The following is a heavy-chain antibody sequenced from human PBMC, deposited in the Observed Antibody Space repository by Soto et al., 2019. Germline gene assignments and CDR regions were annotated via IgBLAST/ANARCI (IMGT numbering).Heavy chain of an antibody. J-gene: IGHJ6*02. D-gene: IGHD3-3*01. CDR1: GFTFSDYY. Sequence: QVQLVESGGGLVKPGGSLRLSCAVSGFTFSDYYMTWIRQAPGKGLEWVSYISGRSSETYYADSVKGRFTISRDNAKNSLYLQMNGLRAEDTAVYYCARAPYTIFGVATHYYYYAMDVWGQGTTVTVSS. V-gene: IGHV3-11*06. CDR2: ISGRSSET. CDR3: ARAPYTIFGVATHYYYYAMDV.